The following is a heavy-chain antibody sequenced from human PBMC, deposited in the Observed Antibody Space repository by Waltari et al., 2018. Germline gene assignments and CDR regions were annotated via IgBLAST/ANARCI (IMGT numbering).Heavy chain of an antibody. V-gene: IGHV1-2*06. CDR1: GYTFIDHF. CDR3: AKDWRVVTNQANWFDP. CDR2: IQPTGGDA. Sequence: QEQLVQSGAEVKMPGASVKVSCKASGYTFIDHFLHWVRQAPGQGLEWLGRIQPTGGDAEVANDVQGRVTLTRDTSISTAYMELTGLRLDDTATYYCAKDWRVVTNQANWFDPWGQGTLVTVSS. J-gene: IGHJ5*02. D-gene: IGHD1-1*01.